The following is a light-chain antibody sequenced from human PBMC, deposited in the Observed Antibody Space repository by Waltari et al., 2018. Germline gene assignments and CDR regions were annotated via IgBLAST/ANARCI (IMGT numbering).Light chain of an antibody. Sequence: IRMTQSPSSFSASTGDRVTITCRAGQGISSYLAWYQQKPGKAPKLLIYAASTLQSVVPSRFSGSGSGTDFTLTISCLQSEDYATYYCQQYYSYPWTFGQGTKVEIK. V-gene: IGKV1-8*01. CDR3: QQYYSYPWT. J-gene: IGKJ1*01. CDR2: AAS. CDR1: QGISSY.